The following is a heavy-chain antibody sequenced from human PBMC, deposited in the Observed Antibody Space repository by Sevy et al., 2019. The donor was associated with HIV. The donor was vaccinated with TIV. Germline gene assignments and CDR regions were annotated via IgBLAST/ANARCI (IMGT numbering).Heavy chain of an antibody. Sequence: ASVKVSCKASGYTFTDYYLHWARQAPGQGLEWMGWINPDNGVTNYAQRFQGWVTMTRDTSINTAYMELSRLTSDDTAVYYCARESLTGYYRGNLFEPWGQGTLVTVSS. D-gene: IGHD3-9*01. CDR2: INPDNGVT. J-gene: IGHJ5*02. CDR1: GYTFTDYY. V-gene: IGHV1-2*04. CDR3: ARESLTGYYRGNLFEP.